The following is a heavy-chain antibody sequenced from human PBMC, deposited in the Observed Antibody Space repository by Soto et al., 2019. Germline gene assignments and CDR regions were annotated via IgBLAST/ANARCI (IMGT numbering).Heavy chain of an antibody. CDR3: ARVPYYGGSKDY. J-gene: IGHJ4*02. CDR1: GGSFSGYY. D-gene: IGHD2-15*01. Sequence: TLEILSLTCAVHGGSFSGYYWDWIRQPPGKGLEWIGEINHGGTSNYNPSLKSRVTISVDTSKNQFSLKLSSVTAADTAVYYCARVPYYGGSKDYWGQGTLVTVSS. V-gene: IGHV4-34*01. CDR2: INHGGTS.